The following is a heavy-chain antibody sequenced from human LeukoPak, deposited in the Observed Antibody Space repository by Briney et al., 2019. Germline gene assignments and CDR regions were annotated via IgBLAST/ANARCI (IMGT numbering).Heavy chain of an antibody. CDR3: ARQNVDTAMGSYYYYYYMDV. D-gene: IGHD5-18*01. CDR1: GFTFDKFG. Sequence: GGSLRLSCAASGFTFDKFGIHWVRQAPGKGLEWVAVISFDGNDKYYADSVKGRFTISRDNAKNSLYLQMNSLRAEDTAVYYCARQNVDTAMGSYYYYYYMDVWGKGTTVTVSS. V-gene: IGHV3-30*03. J-gene: IGHJ6*03. CDR2: ISFDGNDK.